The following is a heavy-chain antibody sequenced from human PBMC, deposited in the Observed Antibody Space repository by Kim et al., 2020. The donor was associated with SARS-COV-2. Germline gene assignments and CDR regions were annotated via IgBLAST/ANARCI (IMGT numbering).Heavy chain of an antibody. V-gene: IGHV1-24*01. D-gene: IGHD5-12*01. CDR2: FDPEDGET. CDR1: GYTLTELS. CDR3: ATTILLIVATGQYFDY. J-gene: IGHJ4*02. Sequence: ASVKVSCKVSGYTLTELSMHWVRQAPGKGLEWMGGFDPEDGETIYAQKFQGRVTMTEDTSTDTAYMELSSLRSEDTAVYYCATTILLIVATGQYFDYWGQGTLVTVSS.